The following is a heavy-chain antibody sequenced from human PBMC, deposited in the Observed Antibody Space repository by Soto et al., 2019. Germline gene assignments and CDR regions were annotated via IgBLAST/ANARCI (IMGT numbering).Heavy chain of an antibody. CDR1: GGSYSTYT. J-gene: IGHJ4*02. D-gene: IGHD3-22*01. Sequence: GASVKVSCKASGGSYSTYTITWVRQAPGQGLEWMGRVIPSHGEAKYAQKFQGRVTITRDKSASTAYMEVRGPRSEDTAVYYCAILGTYYFDNSDNYFDFWGQRTPVTVSS. V-gene: IGHV1-69*02. CDR2: VIPSHGEA. CDR3: AILGTYYFDNSDNYFDF.